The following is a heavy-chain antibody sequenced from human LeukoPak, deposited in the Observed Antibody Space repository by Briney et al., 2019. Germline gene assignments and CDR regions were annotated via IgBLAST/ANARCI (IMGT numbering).Heavy chain of an antibody. V-gene: IGHV5-51*01. J-gene: IGHJ4*02. D-gene: IGHD3-10*02. Sequence: GGALQISCKGSGCVFTSYWIGWVRRMPRGDREGLVIIYPGDSDTRYSPSFQGEVTISADKSVSTAYLQWSSLKASDTAMYYCARLNVRGVIIGALHYFDYWGQGTLVTVSS. CDR1: GCVFTSYW. CDR2: IYPGDSDT. CDR3: ARLNVRGVIIGALHYFDY.